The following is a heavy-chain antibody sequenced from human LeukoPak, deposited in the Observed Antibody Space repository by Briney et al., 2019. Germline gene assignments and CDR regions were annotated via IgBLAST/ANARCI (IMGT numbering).Heavy chain of an antibody. D-gene: IGHD4-17*01. Sequence: PGGSLRLSCAASGFTFSSYAMSWVRQAPGKGLEWVSAISGSGGSTYYADSVKGRFTISRDNSKNTLYLQMNSLRAEDTAVYYCARGDDYGDYGGFDYWGQGTLVTVSS. CDR1: GFTFSSYA. V-gene: IGHV3-23*01. J-gene: IGHJ4*02. CDR2: ISGSGGST. CDR3: ARGDDYGDYGGFDY.